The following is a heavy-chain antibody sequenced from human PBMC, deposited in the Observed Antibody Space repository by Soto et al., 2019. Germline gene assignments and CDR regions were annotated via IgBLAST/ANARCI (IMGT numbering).Heavy chain of an antibody. CDR2: VSYSGST. V-gene: IGHV4-59*01. Sequence: PSETLSLTCSLSGGAIGGYYWSWIRQPPGKALEWIGYVSYSGSTDYHPSLKSRVSISIDTSKNQFSLKVISVTAADTAVYYCARNGSDSGWFFFDPWGQGAMVTVSS. J-gene: IGHJ5*02. CDR1: GGAIGGYY. D-gene: IGHD6-19*01. CDR3: ARNGSDSGWFFFDP.